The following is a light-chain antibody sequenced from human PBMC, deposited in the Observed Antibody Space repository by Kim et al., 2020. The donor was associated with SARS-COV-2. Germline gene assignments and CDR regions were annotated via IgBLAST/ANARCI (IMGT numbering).Light chain of an antibody. CDR1: QSVGNY. Sequence: EIVLTQSPGTLSLSAGERATLSCRASQSVGNYLAWYQQQPGQSPRLLIYDTSKRATGISDRFGGSGSGTDFSLTISRLEPEDSAVYFCQLYGNSQTFGQGTKVDIK. V-gene: IGKV3-20*01. CDR3: QLYGNSQT. J-gene: IGKJ1*01. CDR2: DTS.